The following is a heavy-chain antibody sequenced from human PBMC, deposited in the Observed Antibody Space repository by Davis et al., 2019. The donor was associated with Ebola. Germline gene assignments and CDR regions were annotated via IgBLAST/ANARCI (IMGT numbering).Heavy chain of an antibody. CDR1: GGSISSYY. D-gene: IGHD6-13*01. Sequence: MPSETLSLTCTVSGGSISSYYWSWIRQPPGKGLEWIGYIYYSGSTNYNPSLKSRVTISADTSKNQISLNLRSVTAADTAVYYCASVSSSSWSDYWGQGTLVTVSS. CDR2: IYYSGST. CDR3: ASVSSSSWSDY. J-gene: IGHJ4*02. V-gene: IGHV4-59*01.